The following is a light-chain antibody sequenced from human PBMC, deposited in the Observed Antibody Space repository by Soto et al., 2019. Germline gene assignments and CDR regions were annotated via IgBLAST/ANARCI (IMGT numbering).Light chain of an antibody. V-gene: IGKV2-28*01. Sequence: DIVMTQSPLSLPVTPGEPASTSCRSSKSLLHSNGYNYLDWYLQKPGQSPQLLIYLGSNRASGVPDRFSGSGSGTDFTLKISRVEAEDVGVYYCMQALQTLLTFGGGTKVEIK. J-gene: IGKJ4*01. CDR2: LGS. CDR1: KSLLHSNGYNY. CDR3: MQALQTLLT.